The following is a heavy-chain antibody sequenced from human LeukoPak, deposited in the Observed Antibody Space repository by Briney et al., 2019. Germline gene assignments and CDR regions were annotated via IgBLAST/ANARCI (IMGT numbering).Heavy chain of an antibody. CDR3: AKDRLLNCRGDCYIFDY. Sequence: GGSLRLSCVASGFTLRSYVMNWVRQTPGKGLEWVSSISGSGDSTFYADSVKGRFSISRDNSKNTLYLQVNGLRTEDTAVYYCAKDRLLNCRGDCYIFDYWGQGTVVTVSS. D-gene: IGHD2-21*02. CDR2: ISGSGDST. V-gene: IGHV3-23*01. CDR1: GFTLRSYV. J-gene: IGHJ4*02.